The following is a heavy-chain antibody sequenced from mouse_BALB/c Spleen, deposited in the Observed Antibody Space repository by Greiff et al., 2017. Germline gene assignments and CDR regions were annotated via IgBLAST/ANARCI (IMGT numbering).Heavy chain of an antibody. V-gene: IGHV3-2*02. D-gene: IGHD2-14*01. CDR3: AKGEVRRGGYFDY. CDR1: GYSITSDYA. CDR2: ISYSGST. J-gene: IGHJ2*01. Sequence: EVKLMESGPGLVKPSQSLSLTCTVTGYSITSDYAWNWIRQFPGNKLEWMGYISYSGSTSYNPSLKSRISITRDTSKNQFFLQLNSVTTEDTATYYCAKGEVRRGGYFDYWGQGTTLTVSS.